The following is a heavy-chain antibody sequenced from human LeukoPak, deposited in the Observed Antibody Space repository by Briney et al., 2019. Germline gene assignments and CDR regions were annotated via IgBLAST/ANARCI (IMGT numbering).Heavy chain of an antibody. CDR2: IYTSGST. V-gene: IGHV4-4*07. D-gene: IGHD3-22*01. CDR1: GGSISSYY. CDR3: AGETYYYDSSGYYN. J-gene: IGHJ4*02. Sequence: SETLSFTCTVSGGSISSYYWSWIRQPAGKGLEWIGRIYTSGSTNYNPSLKSRVTMSVDTSKNQFSLELSSVTAADTAVYCCAGETYYYDSSGYYNWGQGTLVTVSS.